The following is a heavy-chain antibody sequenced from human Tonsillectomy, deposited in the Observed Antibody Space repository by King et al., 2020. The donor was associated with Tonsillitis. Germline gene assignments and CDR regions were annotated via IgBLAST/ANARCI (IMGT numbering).Heavy chain of an antibody. CDR2: IDTAGDT. CDR3: ARESTGTTLFDY. V-gene: IGHV3-13*01. J-gene: IGHJ4*02. D-gene: IGHD1-7*01. Sequence: VQLVESGGDLVQPGGSLRLSCAASGFPFSNYDMHWVRQAAGKVLEWVSAIDTAGDTYYPGSVKGRFTISREDAKNSIYLQMNNLRAEDTAVYYCARESTGTTLFDYWGQGTLVTVSS. CDR1: GFPFSNYD.